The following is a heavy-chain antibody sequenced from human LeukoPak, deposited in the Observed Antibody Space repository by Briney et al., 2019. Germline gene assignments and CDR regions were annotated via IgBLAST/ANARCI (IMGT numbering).Heavy chain of an antibody. CDR1: GGSISSSSYY. CDR2: IYYSGST. J-gene: IGHJ3*02. Sequence: SETLPLTCTVSGGSISSSSYYWGWIRQPPGKGLEWIGSIYYSGSTYYNPSLKSRVTISVDASKNQFSLKLNSVTAADTAVYYCARDSRRELLHAFDIWGQGTMVTVSS. CDR3: ARDSRRELLHAFDI. V-gene: IGHV4-39*07. D-gene: IGHD1-26*01.